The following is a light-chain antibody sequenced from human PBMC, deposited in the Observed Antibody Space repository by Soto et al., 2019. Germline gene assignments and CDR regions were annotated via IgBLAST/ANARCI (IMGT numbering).Light chain of an antibody. J-gene: IGLJ1*01. V-gene: IGLV2-23*02. Sequence: QSALTQPASVSGSPGQSITISCTGTSSDVGSYNLVSWYQQHPGKAHKLMIYEVSKRPSGVSNRFSGSKSGNTASLTISGLQAEDEADYYCCSYAGSSTLVFGTGTKLTVL. CDR1: SSDVGSYNL. CDR3: CSYAGSSTLV. CDR2: EVS.